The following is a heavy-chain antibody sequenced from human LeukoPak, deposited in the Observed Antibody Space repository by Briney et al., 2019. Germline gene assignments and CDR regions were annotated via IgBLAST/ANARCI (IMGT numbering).Heavy chain of an antibody. Sequence: GGSLRLSCAASGFTFSTYAMSWVRQAPGKGLEWVSIISDSGDSTYYADSVKGRFTISRDTSMNTLYLQMNSLRADDTAIYYCARLYSGSSSWYDYWGQGTLVTVSS. D-gene: IGHD1-26*01. J-gene: IGHJ4*02. V-gene: IGHV3-23*01. CDR1: GFTFSTYA. CDR3: ARLYSGSSSWYDY. CDR2: ISDSGDST.